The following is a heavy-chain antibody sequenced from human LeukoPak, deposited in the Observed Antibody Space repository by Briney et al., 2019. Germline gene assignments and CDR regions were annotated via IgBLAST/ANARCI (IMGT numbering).Heavy chain of an antibody. V-gene: IGHV4-59*08. J-gene: IGHJ4*02. D-gene: IGHD5-24*01. CDR3: ARSYMATMPFDY. Sequence: SETLSLTCTVSGGSISGYYWSWIRQPPGKGLEWIGYIYYSGSTNYNPSLKSRVTISVDTSKNQFSLKLSSVTAADTAVYYCARSYMATMPFDYWGQGTLVTVSS. CDR1: GGSISGYY. CDR2: IYYSGST.